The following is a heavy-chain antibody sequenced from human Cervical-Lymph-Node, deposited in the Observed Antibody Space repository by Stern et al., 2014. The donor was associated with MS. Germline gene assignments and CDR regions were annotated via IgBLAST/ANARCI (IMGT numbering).Heavy chain of an antibody. Sequence: QMQLQESGPGLVKPSQTLSLTCTVSGGSISSGNYYWSWIRQPAGEGLEWIGRIYSSGSTQYNPPLKSRVTISADPFTNPFSLRVSSVTAADTAVYYCARGNYDVLTDNGGHGFDIWGQGTMVTVSS. J-gene: IGHJ3*02. CDR2: IYSSGST. V-gene: IGHV4-61*02. CDR1: GGSISSGNYY. CDR3: ARGNYDVLTDNGGHGFDI. D-gene: IGHD3-9*01.